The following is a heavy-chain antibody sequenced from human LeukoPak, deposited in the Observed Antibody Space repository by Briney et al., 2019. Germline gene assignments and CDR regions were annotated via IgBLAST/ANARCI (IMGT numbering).Heavy chain of an antibody. CDR1: EFSVGSNY. J-gene: IGHJ4*02. V-gene: IGHV3-49*04. CDR3: TRDQTPYY. CDR2: IASETYGGTA. Sequence: GGSLRLSCAASEFSVGSNYMTWVRQAPGKGREWVGFIASETYGGTAEYAASVKGRFTISRDDSNSIAYLQMNSLKTEDTAVYYCTRDQTPYYWGQGTLVTVSS.